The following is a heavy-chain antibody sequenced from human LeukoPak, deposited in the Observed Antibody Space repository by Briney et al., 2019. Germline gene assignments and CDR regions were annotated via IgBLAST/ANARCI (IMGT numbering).Heavy chain of an antibody. CDR1: GYTFTGYY. CDR3: ARESVAVAGRGYLDY. Sequence: ASVKASCKASGYTFTGYYMHWVRQAPGQGLEWMAWINPNSGVANSAQKFQGRITMTRDASFSTAYMELSRLRSDDTAMYYCARESVAVAGRGYLDYWGQGALVTVSS. J-gene: IGHJ4*02. D-gene: IGHD6-19*01. V-gene: IGHV1-2*02. CDR2: INPNSGVA.